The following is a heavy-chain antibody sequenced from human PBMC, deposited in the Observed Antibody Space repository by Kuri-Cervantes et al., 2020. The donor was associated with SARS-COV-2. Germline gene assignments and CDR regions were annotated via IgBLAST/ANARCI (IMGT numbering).Heavy chain of an antibody. CDR1: GFTFSSYA. V-gene: IGHV3-30*04. Sequence: GESLKISCAASGFTFSSYAMHWVRQAPGKGLEWVAVISYDGSNKYYADSVKGRFTISRDNSKNTLYLQMNSLRAEDTAVYYCARGYGGNVFDYWGQGTLFTVSS. J-gene: IGHJ4*02. CDR2: ISYDGSNK. CDR3: ARGYGGNVFDY. D-gene: IGHD4-23*01.